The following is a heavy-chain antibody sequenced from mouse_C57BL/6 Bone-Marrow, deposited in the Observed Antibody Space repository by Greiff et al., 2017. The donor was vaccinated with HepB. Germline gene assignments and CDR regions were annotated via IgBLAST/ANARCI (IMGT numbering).Heavy chain of an antibody. V-gene: IGHV5-2*01. J-gene: IGHJ4*01. CDR3: ARRYYVYAMDY. Sequence: EVQLVESGGGLVQPGESLKLSCESNEYEFPSHDMSWVRKTPEKRLELVAAINSDGGSTYYPDTMERRVTISRDNTKTTLYLQMSSLRSEDTALYYCARRYYVYAMDYWGQGTAVTVSS. D-gene: IGHD1-1*01. CDR2: INSDGGST. CDR1: EYEFPSHD.